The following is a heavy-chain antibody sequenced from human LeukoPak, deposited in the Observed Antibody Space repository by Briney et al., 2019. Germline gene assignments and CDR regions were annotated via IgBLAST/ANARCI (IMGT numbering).Heavy chain of an antibody. CDR3: AKDTSGSYTYSDY. D-gene: IGHD1-26*01. J-gene: IGHJ4*02. Sequence: GGSLRLSCAASGFTFSSYGMHWVRQAPGKGLEWVAFIRYDGSNKYYADSVKGRFTISRDNSKNTLYLQMNSLRAEDTAVYYCAKDTSGSYTYSDYWGQGTLVTVSS. V-gene: IGHV3-30*02. CDR2: IRYDGSNK. CDR1: GFTFSSYG.